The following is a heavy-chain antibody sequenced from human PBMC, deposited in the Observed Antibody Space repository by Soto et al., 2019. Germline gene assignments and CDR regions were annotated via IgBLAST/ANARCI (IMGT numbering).Heavy chain of an antibody. CDR3: ARDTPNYDILTGYYGMDV. V-gene: IGHV1-18*04. D-gene: IGHD3-9*01. Sequence: ASVKVSCKASGYTFTSYGISWVRQAPGQGLEWMGWISAYNGNTNYAQKLQGRVTMTTDTSTSTAYMELRSLRSDDTAVYYCARDTPNYDILTGYYGMDVWGQGTTVTVYS. J-gene: IGHJ6*02. CDR2: ISAYNGNT. CDR1: GYTFTSYG.